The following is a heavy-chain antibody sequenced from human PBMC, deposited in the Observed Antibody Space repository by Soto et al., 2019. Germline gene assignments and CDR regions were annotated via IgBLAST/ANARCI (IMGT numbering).Heavy chain of an antibody. CDR1: RFTFSSYC. D-gene: IGHD3-3*01. CDR2: ISYDGSNK. Sequence: LXLSCAASRFTFSSYCMHWVRQAPGKGLEWVAVISYDGSNKYYADSAKGRFTISRDNSKNTLYLQMNSLRAEDTAVYYCAKDFLRFLEWRTYYYYGMDVWGQGTTVTVSS. V-gene: IGHV3-30*18. CDR3: AKDFLRFLEWRTYYYYGMDV. J-gene: IGHJ6*02.